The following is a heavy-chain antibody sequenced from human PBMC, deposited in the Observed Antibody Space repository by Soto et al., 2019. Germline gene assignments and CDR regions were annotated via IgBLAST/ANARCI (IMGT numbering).Heavy chain of an antibody. CDR2: ISYDGSNK. D-gene: IGHD4-17*01. CDR1: GFTFSSYA. J-gene: IGHJ4*02. V-gene: IGHV3-30-3*01. CDR3: ASATVTNYFDY. Sequence: GGSLRLSCAASGFTFSSYAMHWVRQAPGKGLEWVAVISYDGSNKYYADSVKGRFTISRDNSKNTLYLQMNSLRAEDTAVYYCASATVTNYFDYWGQGTLVTVS.